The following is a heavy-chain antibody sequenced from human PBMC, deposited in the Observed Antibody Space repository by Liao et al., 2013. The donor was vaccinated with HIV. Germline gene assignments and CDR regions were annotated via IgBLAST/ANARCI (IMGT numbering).Heavy chain of an antibody. D-gene: IGHD3-22*01. CDR3: ASYVYYDSSGWYDY. CDR1: GGSISTYY. V-gene: IGHV4-59*12. CDR2: IYHSGST. J-gene: IGHJ4*02. Sequence: QVQLQESGPGLVKPSETLSLTCTVSGGSISTYYWSWIRQPPGKGLEWIGYIYHSGSTYYNPSLKSRVTISVDRSKNQFSLKLSSVTAADTAVYYCASYVYYDSSGWYDYWGQGTLVTVSS.